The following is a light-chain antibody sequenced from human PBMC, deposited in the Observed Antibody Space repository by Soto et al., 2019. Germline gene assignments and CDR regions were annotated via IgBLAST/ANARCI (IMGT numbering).Light chain of an antibody. V-gene: IGKV3-11*01. CDR1: QSFRGL. CDR2: DAY. J-gene: IGKJ5*01. Sequence: VVFTQSPVTLSLSPGERATLSCRASQSFRGLLAWYQQKPGQAPRLLIYDAYNRATGIPPRFSGSGSGTDFTLTISSLEPEDSAVYYCQQRHMRPITFGQGTRLAIK. CDR3: QQRHMRPIT.